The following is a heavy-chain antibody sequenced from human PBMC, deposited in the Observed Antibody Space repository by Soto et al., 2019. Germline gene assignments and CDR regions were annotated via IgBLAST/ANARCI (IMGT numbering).Heavy chain of an antibody. J-gene: IGHJ3*02. CDR2: ISAYNGNT. CDR1: GYTFTSYG. D-gene: IGHD3-16*02. CDR3: ARLKGSYRYDAFDI. Sequence: ASVKVSCKASGYTFTSYGISWVRQAPGQGLEWMGWISAYNGNTNYAQKLQGRVTMTTDTSTSTAYMELSSLRSEDTAVYYCARLKGSYRYDAFDIWGQGTMVTVSS. V-gene: IGHV1-18*01.